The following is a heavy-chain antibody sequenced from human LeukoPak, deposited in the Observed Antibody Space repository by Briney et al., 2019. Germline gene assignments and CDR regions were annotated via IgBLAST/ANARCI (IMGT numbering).Heavy chain of an antibody. V-gene: IGHV4-4*07. CDR2: IYSSGSA. D-gene: IGHD6-19*01. Sequence: PSETLSLTCTVSGGSIMNHYWSWIRQPAGKGLEWIGRIYSSGSANYSPSLKNRVSMSIDTSNNHFSLNLTSVTAADTALYFCARDVRYASGWSTPESWGRGTLVTVSS. CDR3: ARDVRYASGWSTPES. J-gene: IGHJ5*02. CDR1: GGSIMNHY.